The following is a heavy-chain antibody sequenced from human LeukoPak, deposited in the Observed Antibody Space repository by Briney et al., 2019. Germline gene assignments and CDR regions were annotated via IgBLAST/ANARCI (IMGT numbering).Heavy chain of an antibody. J-gene: IGHJ4*02. V-gene: IGHV4-59*04. CDR2: IYYSGST. CDR1: GGSISSYY. CDR3: ARISPPYCGGDCHGNY. D-gene: IGHD2-21*02. Sequence: PSETLSLTCTVSGGSISSYYWSWIRQPPGKGLEWIGYIYYSGSTYYNPSLKSRVTISVDTSKNQFSLKLSSVTAADTAVYYCARISPPYCGGDCHGNYRGQGTLVTVSS.